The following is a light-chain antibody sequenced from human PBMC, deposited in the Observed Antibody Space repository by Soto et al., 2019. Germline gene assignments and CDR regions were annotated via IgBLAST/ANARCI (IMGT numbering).Light chain of an antibody. Sequence: DIEMTQSPSTLSASVGDRAIITCRASQSITTRLAWYQQKPGKAPKLLIYEASTLDTGIPSRFSGSGSGTEFTLTISSLQPEDFANYYCQQYDGNLWTFGQGTKVEIK. CDR2: EAS. V-gene: IGKV1-5*03. CDR3: QQYDGNLWT. CDR1: QSITTR. J-gene: IGKJ1*01.